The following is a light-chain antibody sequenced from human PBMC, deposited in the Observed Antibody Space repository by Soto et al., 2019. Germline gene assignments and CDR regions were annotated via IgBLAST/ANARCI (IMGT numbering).Light chain of an antibody. CDR2: DAS. CDR1: QSISSW. Sequence: DIQMTQSPSTLSASLGDRVNITCRASQSISSWLAWYQQKPGKAPKLLIYDASTLQSGVPSRYSGSGSGTEFTLTISNLQPDDFATYFCQQYESHSPWTFGQGTKVDIK. CDR3: QQYESHSPWT. J-gene: IGKJ1*01. V-gene: IGKV1-5*01.